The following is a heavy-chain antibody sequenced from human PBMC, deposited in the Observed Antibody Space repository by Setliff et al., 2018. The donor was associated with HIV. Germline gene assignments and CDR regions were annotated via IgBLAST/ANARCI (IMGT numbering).Heavy chain of an antibody. D-gene: IGHD5-12*01. CDR1: GYSISSGYY. CDR2: IYHSGST. Sequence: SETLSLTCAVSGYSISSGYYWGWIRQPPGKGLEWIGSIYHSGSTYYNPSLKSPVTISADTAQNQFSLKLSSLTAADTAVYYCARTYSGYDWAPAGARTRYFDYWGQGTLVTVSS. V-gene: IGHV4-38-2*01. CDR3: ARTYSGYDWAPAGARTRYFDY. J-gene: IGHJ4*02.